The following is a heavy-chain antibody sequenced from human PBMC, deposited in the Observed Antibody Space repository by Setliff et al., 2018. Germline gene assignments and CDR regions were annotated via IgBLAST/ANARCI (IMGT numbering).Heavy chain of an antibody. Sequence: PSETLSLSCAASGFTFSTYSLIWVRQAPGTGLEWVSSISPSSSHIYYADSAEGRFTISRDNAKNSLYLQMNSLGAEDTALYYCARAHRYFSDTSGYFYDQGRSAFDVWGQGTMVTVSS. CDR2: ISPSSSHI. CDR3: ARAHRYFSDTSGYFYDQGRSAFDV. D-gene: IGHD3-22*01. V-gene: IGHV3-21*04. J-gene: IGHJ3*01. CDR1: GFTFSTYS.